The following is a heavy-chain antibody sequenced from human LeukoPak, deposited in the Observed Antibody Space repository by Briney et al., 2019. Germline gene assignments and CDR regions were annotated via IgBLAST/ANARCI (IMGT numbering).Heavy chain of an antibody. V-gene: IGHV3-15*01. Sequence: TAGGSLRLSCAASGFTFSSYAMSWVRQAPGKGLEWVGRIKSKTEGATRDFAATVKGRFTISRDDSKNTLYLQMSSLKTDDTAVYYCTAGTGRSDFDYWGQGTLVTVSS. J-gene: IGHJ4*02. CDR1: GFTFSSYA. CDR3: TAGTGRSDFDY. CDR2: IKSKTEGATR. D-gene: IGHD1-14*01.